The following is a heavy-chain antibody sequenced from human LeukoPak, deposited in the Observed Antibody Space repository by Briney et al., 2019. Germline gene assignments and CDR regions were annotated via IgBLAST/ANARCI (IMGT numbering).Heavy chain of an antibody. CDR3: AKDPGCADSFDI. D-gene: IGHD4/OR15-4a*01. CDR1: GFTFSSYS. V-gene: IGHV3-21*01. J-gene: IGHJ3*02. Sequence: GGSPRLSCAASGFTFSSYSMNWVRQAPGKGLEWVSSISSSSSYIYYADSVKGRFTISRDNAKNSLYLQMNSLRAEDTAVYYCAKDPGCADSFDIWGQGTMVTVSS. CDR2: ISSSSSYI.